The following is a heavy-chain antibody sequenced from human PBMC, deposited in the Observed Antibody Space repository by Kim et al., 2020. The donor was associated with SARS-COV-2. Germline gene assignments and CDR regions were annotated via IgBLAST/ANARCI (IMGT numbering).Heavy chain of an antibody. D-gene: IGHD2-2*01. J-gene: IGHJ4*02. V-gene: IGHV4-59*01. CDR3: ASGIRSTSSPRPFDY. CDR2: TFYSGTT. Sequence: SETLSLTCTVAGGSISGFYWSWIRQSPGEGLQWIGYTFYSGTTKYNPSLKSRATISIDTSKKQFSLKLKSVTAADTATYFCASGIRSTSSPRPFDYWGQG. CDR1: GGSISGFY.